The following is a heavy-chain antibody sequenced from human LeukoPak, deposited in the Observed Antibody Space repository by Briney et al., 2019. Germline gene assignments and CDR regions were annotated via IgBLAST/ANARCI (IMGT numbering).Heavy chain of an antibody. D-gene: IGHD6-19*01. CDR1: GFTFSNYG. J-gene: IGHJ6*02. Sequence: PGRSLRLSCAASGFTFSNYGMHWVRQAPGKGLEWVSSISSSSSYIYYADSVKGRFTISRDNAKNSLYLQMNSLRAEDTAVYYCARGSSGWYFGMDVWGQGTTVTVSS. CDR2: ISSSSSYI. CDR3: ARGSSGWYFGMDV. V-gene: IGHV3-21*01.